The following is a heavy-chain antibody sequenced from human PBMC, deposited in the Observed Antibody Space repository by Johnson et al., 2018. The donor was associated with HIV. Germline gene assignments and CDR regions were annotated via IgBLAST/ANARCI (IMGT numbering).Heavy chain of an antibody. D-gene: IGHD1-26*01. V-gene: IGHV3-23*04. CDR3: TREEGGTYYSVDAFDI. Sequence: VQLVESGGGLVQPGGSLRLSCVASGFTFGSYVMSWVRQVPGKGLEWVSSFRYSDGSTYYADSVKGRFIISRDSSKDTLYLQMNSLRAGDTAVYYCTREEGGTYYSVDAFDIWGQGTMVTVSS. CDR1: GFTFGSYV. CDR2: FRYSDGST. J-gene: IGHJ3*02.